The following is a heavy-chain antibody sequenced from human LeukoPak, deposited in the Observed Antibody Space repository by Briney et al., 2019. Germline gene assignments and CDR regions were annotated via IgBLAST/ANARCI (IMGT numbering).Heavy chain of an antibody. Sequence: PSETLSLTCAVSGYSITSAYYWGWIRQPPGKGLEWIGGSHQSGITYYSPSLKSRVTMSVDTSKNQFSLKLSSVTAADTAVYYCARESLAVRGVIISFDYWGQGTLVTVSS. CDR2: SHQSGIT. CDR1: GYSITSAYY. V-gene: IGHV4-38-2*02. CDR3: ARESLAVRGVIISFDY. D-gene: IGHD3-10*01. J-gene: IGHJ4*02.